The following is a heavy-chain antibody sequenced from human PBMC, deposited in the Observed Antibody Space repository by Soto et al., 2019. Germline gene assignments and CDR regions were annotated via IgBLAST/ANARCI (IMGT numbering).Heavy chain of an antibody. CDR3: ARENGNYNWFDP. Sequence: GASVKVSCKASGYTFTSYGISWVRQAPGQGLEWMGWISAYNGNTNYAQKLQGRVTMTTDTSTSTAHMELRSLRSDDTAVDYCARENGNYNWFDPWGQGTLVTVSS. J-gene: IGHJ5*02. V-gene: IGHV1-18*01. D-gene: IGHD4-17*01. CDR2: ISAYNGNT. CDR1: GYTFTSYG.